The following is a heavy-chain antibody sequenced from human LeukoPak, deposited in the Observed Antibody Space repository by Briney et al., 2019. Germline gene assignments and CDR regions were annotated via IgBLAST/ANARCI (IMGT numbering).Heavy chain of an antibody. V-gene: IGHV3-66*01. CDR3: AMDLDYYDSSGYLDAFDI. J-gene: IGHJ3*02. D-gene: IGHD3-22*01. CDR1: GFTVSSNY. CDR2: IYSGGST. Sequence: PGGSLRLSCAASGFTVSSNYMSWVRQAPGKGLEWVSAIYSGGSTYYADSVKGRFTISRDNSKNTLYLQMNSLRAEDTAVYYFAMDLDYYDSSGYLDAFDIWGQGTMVTVSS.